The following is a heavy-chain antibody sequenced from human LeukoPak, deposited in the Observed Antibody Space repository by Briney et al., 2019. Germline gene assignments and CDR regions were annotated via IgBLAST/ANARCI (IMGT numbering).Heavy chain of an antibody. D-gene: IGHD1-26*01. CDR1: GFTFNSYA. Sequence: GGSLRLSCAASGFTFNSYAMSWVRQAPGRGLDWVSGFSISGGSTYYADSVKGRFTISRDNSKNTLFLQMNSLRAEDTAVYYCAKDSSNIMGARLDYWGQGTLVTVSS. CDR2: FSISGGST. CDR3: AKDSSNIMGARLDY. J-gene: IGHJ4*02. V-gene: IGHV3-23*01.